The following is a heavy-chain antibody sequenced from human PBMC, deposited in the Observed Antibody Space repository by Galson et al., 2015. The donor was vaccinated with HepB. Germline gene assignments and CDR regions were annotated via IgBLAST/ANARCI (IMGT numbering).Heavy chain of an antibody. V-gene: IGHV1-2*02. J-gene: IGHJ4*02. CDR1: GYTFTGYY. CDR3: ARATIVVVPAAIPYYFDY. D-gene: IGHD2-2*02. Sequence: SVKVSCKASGYTFTGYYMHWVRQAPGQGLEWMGWINPNSGGTNYAQKFQGRVTMTRDTSISTAYMELSRLRSDDTAVYYCARATIVVVPAAIPYYFDYWGQGTLVTVSS. CDR2: INPNSGGT.